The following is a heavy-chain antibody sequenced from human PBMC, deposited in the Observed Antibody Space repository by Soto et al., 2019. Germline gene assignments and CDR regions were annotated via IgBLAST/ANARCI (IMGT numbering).Heavy chain of an antibody. V-gene: IGHV3-7*01. J-gene: IGHJ4*02. CDR2: INIDGTEK. CDR3: ARNRGWEMLDY. Sequence: EVQLVESGRALVQPGGSLRLSCATSRFTFTHYWMNWVRQAQGKGLEWVANINIDGTEKYYGDSVKGRFTISRDNAKNSLYLQMDSLRDEDMALYYCARNRGWEMLDYWGQGTLVTVSS. CDR1: RFTFTHYW. D-gene: IGHD6-19*01.